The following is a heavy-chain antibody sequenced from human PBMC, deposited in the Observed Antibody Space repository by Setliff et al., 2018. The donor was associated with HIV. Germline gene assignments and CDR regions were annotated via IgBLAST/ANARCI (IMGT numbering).Heavy chain of an antibody. V-gene: IGHV4-59*01. D-gene: IGHD3-9*01. CDR1: GGSLSSYS. J-gene: IGHJ5*02. Sequence: TSETLSLTCIVSGGSLSSYSWSWIRQPPGKGLEWIGYIDDSGNTNYNPSLKSRVTMSVDTSKNQFSLKLSSVTAADTAVYFCARGRYIPGPWGHGTLVTVSS. CDR3: ARGRYIPGP. CDR2: IDDSGNT.